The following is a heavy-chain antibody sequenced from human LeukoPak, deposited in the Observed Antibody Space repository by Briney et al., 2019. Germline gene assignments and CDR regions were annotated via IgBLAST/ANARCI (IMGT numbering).Heavy chain of an antibody. V-gene: IGHV4-4*07. CDR1: GGSISSYY. CDR3: ARGELYQLLPYYYYYMDV. CDR2: IYTSGST. Sequence: SETLSLTCTVSGGSISSYYWSWIRQPAGKGPEWIGRIYTSGSTNYNPSLKSRVTMSVDTSKNQFSLKLSSVTAADTAVYYCARGELYQLLPYYYYYMDVWGKGTTVTVSS. J-gene: IGHJ6*03. D-gene: IGHD2-2*01.